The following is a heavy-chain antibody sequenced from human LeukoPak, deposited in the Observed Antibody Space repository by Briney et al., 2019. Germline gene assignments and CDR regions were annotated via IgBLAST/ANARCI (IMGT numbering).Heavy chain of an antibody. D-gene: IGHD2-2*01. J-gene: IGHJ4*02. Sequence: GGSLRLSCAASGFPFSSYAMHWVRQAPGKGLEWVAVILYNGNSKYYADSVRGRFTISRDNSKNTLYLQMNSLRAKDTAVYYCVKDSLVVVPLERPSFDYWGQGTLVTVSS. CDR2: ILYNGNSK. CDR3: VKDSLVVVPLERPSFDY. CDR1: GFPFSSYA. V-gene: IGHV3-30*02.